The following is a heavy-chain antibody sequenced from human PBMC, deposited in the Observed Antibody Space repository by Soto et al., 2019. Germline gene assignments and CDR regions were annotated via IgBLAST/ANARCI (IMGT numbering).Heavy chain of an antibody. D-gene: IGHD3-22*01. CDR3: ARVNGYYDSSGSSLDY. CDR2: ITGSSTTI. J-gene: IGHJ4*02. V-gene: IGHV3-48*02. CDR1: GFSFSTYS. Sequence: EVQLVESGGGLVQPGGSLRLSCAASGFSFSTYSMNWVRQAPGKGLEWVSYITGSSTTIYYADSVKGRFTLSRDNAKSSLYLQMNSLRDEDTAVYYCARVNGYYDSSGSSLDYWGKGTLVTVSS.